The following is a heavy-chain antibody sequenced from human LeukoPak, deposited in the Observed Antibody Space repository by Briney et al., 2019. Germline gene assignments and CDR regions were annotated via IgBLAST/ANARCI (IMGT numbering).Heavy chain of an antibody. J-gene: IGHJ4*02. CDR3: VKKSAAAGHPFDY. CDR2: VWYGGSNK. D-gene: IGHD6-13*01. Sequence: GGSLRLSCAASGFTFTIYGMHWVRQAPGKGLEWVAVVWYGGSNKHYADSVKGRFTISRDNSKNTLYLQMNSLRVEDTAVYYCVKKSAAAGHPFDYWGQGTLVTVSS. V-gene: IGHV3-30*02. CDR1: GFTFTIYG.